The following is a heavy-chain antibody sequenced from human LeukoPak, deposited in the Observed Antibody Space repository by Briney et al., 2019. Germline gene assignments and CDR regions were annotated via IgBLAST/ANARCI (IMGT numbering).Heavy chain of an antibody. D-gene: IGHD1-1*01. CDR1: GGSLSGYY. V-gene: IGHV4-59*01. CDR2: IYYSGST. Sequence: PSETLSLTCGVYGGSLSGYYWSWIRQPPGKGLEWIGYIYYSGSTNYNPSLKSRVTISVDTSKNQFSLKLSSVTAADTAVYYCARDSLDYFDYWGQGTLVTVSS. CDR3: ARDSLDYFDY. J-gene: IGHJ4*02.